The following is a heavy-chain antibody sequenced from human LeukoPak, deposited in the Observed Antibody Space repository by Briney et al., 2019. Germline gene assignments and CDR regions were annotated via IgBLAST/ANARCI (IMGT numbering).Heavy chain of an antibody. CDR3: AKGIALDCSSTSCGDY. V-gene: IGHV3-23*01. Sequence: PGGSLRLSCAASGFTFSSYAMSWVRQAPGKGLEWVSAISGSGGSTYYADSVKGRFTISRDNSKNTLYLQMNSLRAEDTAVYYCAKGIALDCSSTSCGDYWGQGTLVTVSS. CDR1: GFTFSSYA. CDR2: ISGSGGST. D-gene: IGHD2-2*01. J-gene: IGHJ4*02.